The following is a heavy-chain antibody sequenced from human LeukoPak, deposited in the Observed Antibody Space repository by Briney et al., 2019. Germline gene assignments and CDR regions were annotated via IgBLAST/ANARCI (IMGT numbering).Heavy chain of an antibody. D-gene: IGHD3-3*01. Sequence: GGSLRLSCAASGFTFDDYAMHWVRQAPGKGLEWVSGISWNSGSIGYADSVKGRFTISRDNAKNSLYLQMNSLRAEDMALYYCAKAGSPSRYYDFWSGYGYWFDYWGQGTLVTVSS. CDR1: GFTFDDYA. CDR3: AKAGSPSRYYDFWSGYGYWFDY. CDR2: ISWNSGSI. J-gene: IGHJ4*02. V-gene: IGHV3-9*03.